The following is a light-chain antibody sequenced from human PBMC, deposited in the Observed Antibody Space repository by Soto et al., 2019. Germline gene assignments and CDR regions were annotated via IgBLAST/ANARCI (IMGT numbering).Light chain of an antibody. J-gene: IGKJ1*01. CDR2: GAS. CDR3: QQYGSSTWT. V-gene: IGKV3-20*01. Sequence: EIVLTQSPATLSLSPGESATLSCRASQSVNTYLAWYQQKLGQAPRLLIYGASSRATGIPDRFSGSGSGTDFTLTISRLEPEDFAVYYCQQYGSSTWTFGQGTKVDIK. CDR1: QSVNTY.